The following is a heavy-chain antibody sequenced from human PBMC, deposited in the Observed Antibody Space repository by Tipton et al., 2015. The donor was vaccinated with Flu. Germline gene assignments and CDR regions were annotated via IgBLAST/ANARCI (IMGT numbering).Heavy chain of an antibody. CDR3: ATLLFRSAFDI. J-gene: IGHJ3*02. CDR2: IYYSGST. D-gene: IGHD2-21*02. CDR1: GGSISSSSYY. V-gene: IGHV4-39*07. Sequence: TLSLTCTVSGGSISSSSYYWCWIRQPPGKGLEWIGSIYYSGSTYYNPSLKSRVTISVDTSKNQFSLKLSSVTAADTAVYYCATLLFRSAFDIWGQGTMVTVSS.